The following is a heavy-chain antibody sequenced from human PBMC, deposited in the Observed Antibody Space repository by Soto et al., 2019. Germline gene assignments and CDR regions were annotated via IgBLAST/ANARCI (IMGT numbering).Heavy chain of an antibody. CDR3: ARRAFGSSRAFDL. CDR1: GFAFSSYP. V-gene: IGHV3-23*01. Sequence: VQLLESGGALVQPGGSLRLSCAASGFAFSSYPLSWVRQAPEKGLEWVSGISDSGGLTYNADSVKGRFTISRDNSKNTLYLQRNSLRAEDTAVYFCARRAFGSSRAFDLWGQGTVVTVSS. D-gene: IGHD6-6*01. J-gene: IGHJ3*01. CDR2: ISDSGGLT.